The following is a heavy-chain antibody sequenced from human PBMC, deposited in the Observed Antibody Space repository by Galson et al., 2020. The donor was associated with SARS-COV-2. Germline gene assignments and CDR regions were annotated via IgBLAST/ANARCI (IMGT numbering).Heavy chain of an antibody. J-gene: IGHJ4*02. CDR2: IYYSGST. D-gene: IGHD3-9*01. CDR1: GGSISSSSYY. CDR3: ARQLPGRYFDYYYFDY. V-gene: IGHV4-39*01. Sequence: SETLSLTCTVSGGSISSSSYYWGRIRQPPGKGLEWIGSIYYSGSTYYNPSLKSRVTISVDTSKNQFSLKLSSVTAADTAVYYCARQLPGRYFDYYYFDYWGQGTLVTVSS.